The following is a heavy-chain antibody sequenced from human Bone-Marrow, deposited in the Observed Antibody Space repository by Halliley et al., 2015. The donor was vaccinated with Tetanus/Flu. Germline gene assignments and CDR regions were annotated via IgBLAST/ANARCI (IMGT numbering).Heavy chain of an antibody. Sequence: TLSLTCTVSGGSISSGGYSWTWIRQPPGKSLEWIGNIHYSGSTYYNPSLNSRVTISVDTSKNQFSLELTSMTAADTAVYYCARDDRGYYGIDVWGQGITVTVSS. CDR2: IHYSGST. CDR3: ARDDRGYYGIDV. J-gene: IGHJ6*02. V-gene: IGHV4-31*03. CDR1: GGSISSGGYS. D-gene: IGHD3-10*01.